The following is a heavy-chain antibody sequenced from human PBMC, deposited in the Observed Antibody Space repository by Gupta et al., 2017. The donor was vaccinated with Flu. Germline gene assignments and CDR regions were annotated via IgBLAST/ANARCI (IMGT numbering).Heavy chain of an antibody. V-gene: IGHV4-39*01. J-gene: IGHJ4*02. CDR3: ARRGSSTSCYDY. CDR1: GGSISSSSYY. D-gene: IGHD2-2*01. Sequence: QLQLQESGPGLVKPSETLSLTCTVSGGSISSSSYYWGWIRQPPGKGLEWIGSIYYSGSTYYNPSLKSRVTISVDTSKNQFSLKLSSVTAADTAVYYCARRGSSTSCYDYWGQGTLVTVSS. CDR2: IYYSGST.